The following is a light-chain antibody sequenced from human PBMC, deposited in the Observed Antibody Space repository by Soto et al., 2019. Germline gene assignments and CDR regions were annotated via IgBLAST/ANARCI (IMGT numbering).Light chain of an antibody. CDR1: QSISSY. CDR2: AAS. CDR3: QQTYSVPPT. Sequence: DIQMTQSPSSLSASVGDRVTITCRASQSISSYLIWYQQRPGKAPNLLIYAASTLQSGVPSRFSGGGSGTDFTLTICSLQPEDFATYYCQQTYSVPPTFGGGTKVEI. J-gene: IGKJ4*01. V-gene: IGKV1-39*01.